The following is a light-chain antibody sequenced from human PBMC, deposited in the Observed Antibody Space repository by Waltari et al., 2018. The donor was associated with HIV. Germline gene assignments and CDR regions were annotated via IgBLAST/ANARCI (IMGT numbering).Light chain of an antibody. CDR2: EVS. Sequence: QSALTQPASVSGSPGQSITISCTGTSSDVGGYNSVPWYQPHPGKAPKLMIYEVSNRPSGVSNRFSGSKSGNTASLTISGLQAEDEADYYCSSYTSSSTRVFGGGTKLTVL. V-gene: IGLV2-14*01. CDR1: SSDVGGYNS. CDR3: SSYTSSSTRV. J-gene: IGLJ2*01.